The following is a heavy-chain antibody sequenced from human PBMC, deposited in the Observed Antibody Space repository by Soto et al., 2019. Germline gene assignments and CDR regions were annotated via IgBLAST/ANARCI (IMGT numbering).Heavy chain of an antibody. CDR3: ARVRQLVGYFHNYMDF. CDR1: GYTFTNYG. Sequence: ASVKVSCKASGYTFTNYGITWVRQAPGQGLEWMGWISAYNGDTHYTQRLQGRVTMTTDTSTSTAYMELRGLRSDDTAVYYCARVRQLVGYFHNYMDFWGKGTTVTVSS. CDR2: ISAYNGDT. D-gene: IGHD6-6*01. J-gene: IGHJ6*03. V-gene: IGHV1-18*01.